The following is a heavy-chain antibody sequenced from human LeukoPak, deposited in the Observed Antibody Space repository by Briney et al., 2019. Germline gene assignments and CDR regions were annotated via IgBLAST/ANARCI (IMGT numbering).Heavy chain of an antibody. J-gene: IGHJ4*02. CDR2: INPNSGGT. CDR1: GYTFIDYY. Sequence: ASVKVSCKASGYTFIDYYMSWVRQAPGQGLEWMGWINPNSGGTNYAQKFQGRVTMTRDTSISTAYMELSRLRSDDTAVYYCARVHPWDVDTAMAPEEYWGQGTLVTVSS. CDR3: ARVHPWDVDTAMAPEEY. D-gene: IGHD5-18*01. V-gene: IGHV1-2*02.